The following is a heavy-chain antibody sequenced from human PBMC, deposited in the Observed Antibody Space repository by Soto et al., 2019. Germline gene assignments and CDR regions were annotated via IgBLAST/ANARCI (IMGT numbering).Heavy chain of an antibody. V-gene: IGHV4-59*01. J-gene: IGHJ4*02. CDR3: TRANWYSEY. CDR1: GVSISNNY. CDR2: IYYNGNT. D-gene: IGHD7-27*01. Sequence: QVQLQESGPGLVKPSETLSLTCTVSGVSISNNYWSWIRQPPGKGLEWIGYIYYNGNTNYNPSLKSRVTMSVDTSRNQISLKLTTVTAADTAVYYRTRANWYSEYWGQGTLVTVSS.